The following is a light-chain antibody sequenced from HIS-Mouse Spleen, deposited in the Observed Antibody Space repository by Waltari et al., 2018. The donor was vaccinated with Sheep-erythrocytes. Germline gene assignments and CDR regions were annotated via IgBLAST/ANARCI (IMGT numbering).Light chain of an antibody. CDR3: QQYGSSPYT. Sequence: EIVLTHPPGTLSLSPGDRAPLSCRASQSVSSSYLAWYQQKPGQAPRLLIYGASSRATGIPDRFSGSGSGTDFTLTISRLEPEDFAVYYCQQYGSSPYTFGQGTKLEIK. V-gene: IGKV3-20*01. CDR2: GAS. CDR1: QSVSSSY. J-gene: IGKJ2*01.